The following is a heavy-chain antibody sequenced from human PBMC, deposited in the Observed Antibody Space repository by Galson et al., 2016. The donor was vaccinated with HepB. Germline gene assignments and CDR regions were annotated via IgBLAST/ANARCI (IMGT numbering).Heavy chain of an antibody. V-gene: IGHV1-46*01. Sequence: SVKVSCKASGYTFTNYYVHWVRQAPGQGLEWMGIFNPSDNGTSYAQKFQGRVTMTRDTSTTTVYIQLSSLRSEDTAMYYCARALTAVFDRFDPWGQGTLVTVSS. CDR3: ARALTAVFDRFDP. J-gene: IGHJ5*02. CDR2: FNPSDNGT. CDR1: GYTFTNYY. D-gene: IGHD7-27*01.